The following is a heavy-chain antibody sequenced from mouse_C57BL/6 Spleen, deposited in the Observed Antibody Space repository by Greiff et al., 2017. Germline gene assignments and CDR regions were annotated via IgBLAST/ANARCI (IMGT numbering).Heavy chain of an antibody. CDR3: GDGYYVDY. D-gene: IGHD2-3*01. CDR1: GYAFSSSW. CDR2: IYPGDGDT. V-gene: IGHV1-82*01. Sequence: QVQLQQSGPELVKPGASVKISCKASGYAFSSSWMNWVKQRPGKGLEWIGRIYPGDGDTNYNGKFKGKATLTADKSSSTAYMQLSSLTSEDSAVYFCGDGYYVDYWGQGTTLTVSS. J-gene: IGHJ2*01.